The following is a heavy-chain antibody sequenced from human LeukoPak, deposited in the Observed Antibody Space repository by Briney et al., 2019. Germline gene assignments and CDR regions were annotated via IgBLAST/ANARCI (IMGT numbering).Heavy chain of an antibody. J-gene: IGHJ4*02. CDR2: IYYSGST. D-gene: IGHD6-13*01. Sequence: SETLSLTCTVSGDSINSGAYYWNWIRQPPGKGLEWIGYIYYSGSTYYNPSLKSRVTISVDTSKNQFSLKLSSVTAADTAVYHCAREYQQLDYWGQGTLVTVSS. V-gene: IGHV4-30-4*08. CDR3: AREYQQLDY. CDR1: GDSINSGAYY.